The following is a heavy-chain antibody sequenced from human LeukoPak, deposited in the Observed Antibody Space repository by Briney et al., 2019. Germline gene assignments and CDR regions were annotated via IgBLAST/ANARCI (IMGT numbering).Heavy chain of an antibody. CDR1: EFTFRNYA. CDR3: PKVAALHLNTSFFNY. D-gene: IGHD6-6*01. CDR2: ISSSGGST. J-gene: IGHJ4*02. V-gene: IGHV3-23*01. Sequence: GGSLRLSCAASEFTFRNYAVTCVRQTPGKGLEWVSTISSSGGSTYSADSVKGRFTISRDNSKTTLYLQMNSSRAEDTVVYRYPKVAALHLNTSFFNYWGQGTLVTVSS.